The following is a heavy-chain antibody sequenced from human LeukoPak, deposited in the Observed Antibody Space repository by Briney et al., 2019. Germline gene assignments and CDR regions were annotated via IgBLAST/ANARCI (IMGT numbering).Heavy chain of an antibody. D-gene: IGHD6-19*01. CDR2: INPNSGGA. CDR3: ARDLREYSSGWVYYFDY. J-gene: IGHJ4*02. V-gene: IGHV1-2*02. Sequence: ASVKVSCKASGYTFTGYYMHWVRQAPGQGLEWMGWINPNSGGANYAQKFQGRVTMTRDTSISTAYMELSRLRSDDTAVYYCARDLREYSSGWVYYFDYWGQGTLVTVSS. CDR1: GYTFTGYY.